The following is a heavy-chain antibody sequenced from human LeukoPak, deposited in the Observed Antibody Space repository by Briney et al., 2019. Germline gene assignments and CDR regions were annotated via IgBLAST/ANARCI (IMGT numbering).Heavy chain of an antibody. Sequence: GRSLRLSCAASGFTFSSYAMSWVRQAPGKGLEWVSAISGSGGSTYYADSVKGRFTISRDNSKNTLYLQMNSLRAEDTAVYYCAKGTHGYSSSWYFDYWGQGTLVTVSS. D-gene: IGHD6-13*01. V-gene: IGHV3-23*01. CDR3: AKGTHGYSSSWYFDY. CDR1: GFTFSSYA. CDR2: ISGSGGST. J-gene: IGHJ4*02.